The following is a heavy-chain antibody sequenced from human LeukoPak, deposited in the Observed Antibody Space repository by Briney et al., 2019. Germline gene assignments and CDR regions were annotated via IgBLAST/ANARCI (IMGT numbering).Heavy chain of an antibody. CDR1: GYTFTSYG. CDR2: ISAYNGNT. D-gene: IGHD4-11*01. J-gene: IGHJ4*02. Sequence: ASVKVSCKASGYTFTSYGISWVGQAPGQGLEWMGWISAYNGNTNYAQKLQGRVTMTTDTSTSTAYMELRSLRSDDTAVYYCARNDSRGGSSDYWGQGTLVTVSS. CDR3: ARNDSRGGSSDY. V-gene: IGHV1-18*01.